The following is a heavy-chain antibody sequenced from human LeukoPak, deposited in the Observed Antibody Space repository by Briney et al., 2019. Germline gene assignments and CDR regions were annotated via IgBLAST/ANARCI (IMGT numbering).Heavy chain of an antibody. D-gene: IGHD1-26*01. CDR2: ISVSGGDT. CDR1: GFTFSSYA. CDR3: AKVDVGYYFEY. Sequence: PGGSLRLSCAASGFTFSSYAMSWVRQAPGKGLERVSAISVSGGDTYYADSVKGRFIISRDNSKNTLYMQMNSLRAEDTAIYYCAKVDVGYYFEYWGQGTLVTVSS. V-gene: IGHV3-23*01. J-gene: IGHJ4*02.